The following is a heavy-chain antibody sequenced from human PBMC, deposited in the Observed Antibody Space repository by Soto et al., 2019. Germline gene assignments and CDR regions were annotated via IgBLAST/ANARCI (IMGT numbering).Heavy chain of an antibody. CDR2: IIPIFGTA. CDR3: ARQQEYGSSLKDGPGYYFDY. CDR1: GGTFSSYA. J-gene: IGHJ4*02. V-gene: IGHV1-69*13. Sequence: ASVKVSCKASGGTFSSYAISWVRQAPGQGLEWMGGIIPIFGTANYAQKFQGRVTITADESTSTAYMELSSLRSEDTAVYYCARQQEYGSSLKDGPGYYFDYWGQGTLVTVSS. D-gene: IGHD6-6*01.